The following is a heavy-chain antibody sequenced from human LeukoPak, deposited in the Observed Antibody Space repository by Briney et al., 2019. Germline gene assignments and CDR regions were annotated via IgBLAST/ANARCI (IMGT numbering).Heavy chain of an antibody. J-gene: IGHJ3*02. CDR1: GYSFTNYW. D-gene: IGHD1-26*01. Sequence: GESLKISCKGSGYSFTNYWIGWVRQMPGKGLEWMGIIYPGDSDTRYSPSFQGQVTMSADKSISTAYLQWSSLKTSDTAMYYCARPRIVGAHDAFDIWGQGTMVTVSS. V-gene: IGHV5-51*01. CDR2: IYPGDSDT. CDR3: ARPRIVGAHDAFDI.